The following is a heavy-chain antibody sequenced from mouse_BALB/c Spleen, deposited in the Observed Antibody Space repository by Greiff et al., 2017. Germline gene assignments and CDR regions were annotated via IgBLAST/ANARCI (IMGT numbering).Heavy chain of an antibody. J-gene: IGHJ4*01. CDR2: INSNGGST. D-gene: IGHD4-1*01. V-gene: IGHV5-6-3*01. CDR3: ARDPVGWDVRYAMDY. Sequence: DVKLVESGGGLVKPGGSLKLSCAASGFTFSSYGMSWVRQTPDKRLELVATINSNGGSTYYPDSVKGRFTISRDNAKNTLYLQMSSLKSEDTAMYYCARDPVGWDVRYAMDYWGQGTSVTVSS. CDR1: GFTFSSYG.